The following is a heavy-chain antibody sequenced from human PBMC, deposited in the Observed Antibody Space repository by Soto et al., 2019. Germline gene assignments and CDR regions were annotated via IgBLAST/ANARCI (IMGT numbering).Heavy chain of an antibody. Sequence: QVQLVESGGGVVQPGRSLRLSCAASGFTFSSYGMHWVRQAPGKGLESVEVISYDGSYKYSADSVKGRFTISRDNSKNTLYLQMNSLRAEDTAVYYCAKEAPYSSSWTPNFDYWGQGTLVTVSS. V-gene: IGHV3-30*18. D-gene: IGHD6-13*01. CDR3: AKEAPYSSSWTPNFDY. CDR1: GFTFSSYG. CDR2: ISYDGSYK. J-gene: IGHJ4*02.